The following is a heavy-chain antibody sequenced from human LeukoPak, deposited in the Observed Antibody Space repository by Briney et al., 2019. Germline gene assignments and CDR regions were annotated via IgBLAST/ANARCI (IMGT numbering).Heavy chain of an antibody. CDR1: GGTFSSYA. D-gene: IGHD3-10*01. V-gene: IGHV1-69*13. CDR3: ARDPVYYGSGSSYYYYYGMDV. CDR2: MIHIFGTA. J-gene: IGHJ6*02. Sequence: APGKVSCKPSGGTFSSYAISWGRRAPGHGLEGRGGMIHIFGTANYAQKFQGRVTITADESTSTAYMELSSLRSEDTAVYYCARDPVYYGSGSSYYYYYGMDVWGQGTTVTVSS.